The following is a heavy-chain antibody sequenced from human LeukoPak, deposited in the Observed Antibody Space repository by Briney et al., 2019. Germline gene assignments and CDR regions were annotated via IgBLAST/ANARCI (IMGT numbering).Heavy chain of an antibody. CDR3: ARASTIHDLFDY. Sequence: SGPTLVNPTLTLTLTCTFSGFSLSTSGMCVSWIRQPPGKALEWLTRIDWDDDKYYSTSLKTRLTISKDTSKNQVVLTMTNMDPVDTATYYCARASTIHDLFDYWGQGTLVTVSS. CDR2: IDWDDDK. CDR1: GFSLSTSGMC. V-gene: IGHV2-70*11. D-gene: IGHD5/OR15-5a*01. J-gene: IGHJ4*02.